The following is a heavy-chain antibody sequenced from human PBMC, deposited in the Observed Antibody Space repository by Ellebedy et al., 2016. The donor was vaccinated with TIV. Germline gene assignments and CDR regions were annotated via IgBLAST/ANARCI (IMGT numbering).Heavy chain of an antibody. CDR3: GRAREPGYFAYYYYGMDV. Sequence: GESLKISCVASGFTFSSYWMHWVRQAPGKGLVWVSRIYVDGSGITYADSVKGRFTISRDNAKSTLYLQMNNLRGEDAAVYYCGRAREPGYFAYYYYGMDVWGQGTTVTVSS. V-gene: IGHV3-74*01. CDR1: GFTFSSYW. CDR2: IYVDGSGI. D-gene: IGHD3-9*01. J-gene: IGHJ6*02.